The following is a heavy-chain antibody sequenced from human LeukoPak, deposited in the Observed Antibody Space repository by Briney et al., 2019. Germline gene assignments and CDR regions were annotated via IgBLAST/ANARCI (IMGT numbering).Heavy chain of an antibody. CDR3: ARHDEEDGYNAKTIDY. Sequence: SETLSLTCTVSGSSISGSNNYWGWVRQPPWKGLEWIVTIHSSGSTTYYCPSLKSRVTISVDTSKNQFSLKLSSVTAADTAVYYCARHDEEDGYNAKTIDYWGQGTLVTVSS. CDR2: IHSSGSTT. CDR1: GSSISGSNNY. D-gene: IGHD5-24*01. V-gene: IGHV4-39*01. J-gene: IGHJ4*02.